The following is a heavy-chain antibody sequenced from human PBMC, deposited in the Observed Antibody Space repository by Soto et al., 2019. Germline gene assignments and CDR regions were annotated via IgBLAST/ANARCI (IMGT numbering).Heavy chain of an antibody. CDR2: ISSSSSYK. V-gene: IGHV3-11*06. CDR1: GFTFGDYY. J-gene: IGHJ4*02. D-gene: IGHD3-3*01. CDR3: ATGDFRTGYYNGLLDY. Sequence: GGSLRLSCAACGFTFGDYYISWIRHAPWKGLEWVSYISSSSSYKDYAESVKGRFTISRDNAKNSLYLQMNSLGAEDTAVYYCATGDFRTGYYNGLLDYLGQGTLVTVCS.